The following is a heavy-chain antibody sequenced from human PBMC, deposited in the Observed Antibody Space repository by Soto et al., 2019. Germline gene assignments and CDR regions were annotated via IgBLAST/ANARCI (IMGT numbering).Heavy chain of an antibody. CDR1: GDSISSGGYY. Sequence: QVQLQESGPGLVKPSQTLSLTCTVSGDSISSGGYYWSWIRQHPGKGLEWIGNIYYSGSTYYNPSLKSRVIISVATSKNHVSLKLSSVTAADTAVYYCARGSTVAAILFDYWGQGTLVTVSS. CDR3: ARGSTVAAILFDY. CDR2: IYYSGST. D-gene: IGHD2-15*01. J-gene: IGHJ4*02. V-gene: IGHV4-31*03.